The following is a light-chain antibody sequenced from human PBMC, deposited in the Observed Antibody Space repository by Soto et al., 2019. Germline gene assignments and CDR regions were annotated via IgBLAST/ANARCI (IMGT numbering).Light chain of an antibody. CDR3: QQFNSYPYT. V-gene: IGKV1-9*01. CDR1: QGISSY. CDR2: AAS. Sequence: DIQLTQSPSFLSASVGDRVTITCRASQGISSYLSWYQQNPGKAPKLLIYAASTLQSGVPSRFSGSGSGTEFTLTIGSLQPEDVSTYYCQQFNSYPYTFGQGTKLEIK. J-gene: IGKJ2*01.